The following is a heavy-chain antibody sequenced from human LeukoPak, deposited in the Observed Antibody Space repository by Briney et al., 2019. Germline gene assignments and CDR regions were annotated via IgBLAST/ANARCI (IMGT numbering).Heavy chain of an antibody. CDR1: GGSISSSY. D-gene: IGHD1-14*01. CDR2: SYYTGDS. CDR3: ARRVHNRGLYDLGAFDI. V-gene: IGHV4-59*08. J-gene: IGHJ3*02. Sequence: SETLSLTCSVSGGSISSSYWSWIRQPPGRGLEWIGYSYYTGDSNYRPSLKSRVTISFATSKNQFSLRLRSVTATDTAVYYCARRVHNRGLYDLGAFDIWGQGTMVTVSS.